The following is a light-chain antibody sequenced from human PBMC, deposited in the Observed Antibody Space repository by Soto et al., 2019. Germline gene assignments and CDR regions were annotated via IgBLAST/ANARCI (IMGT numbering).Light chain of an antibody. CDR2: DAS. V-gene: IGKV1-5*01. Sequence: DIQMTQSPSTRSASVGDRVTITCRASQSINSWLAWYQQKPGKAPKLLIYDASSLESGVPLRFSGSGSGTEFTLTISSLQPDDSATYYCQQYNSYPWTFGQGTKVQIK. CDR3: QQYNSYPWT. CDR1: QSINSW. J-gene: IGKJ1*01.